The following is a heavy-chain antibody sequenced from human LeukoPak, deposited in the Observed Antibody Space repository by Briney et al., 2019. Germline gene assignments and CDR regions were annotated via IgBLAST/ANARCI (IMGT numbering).Heavy chain of an antibody. V-gene: IGHV3-11*01. J-gene: IGHJ4*02. CDR2: ISSSGSTI. CDR1: GFTFSDYY. D-gene: IGHD3-22*01. CDR3: ARDGAERYYYDSSGYYFDY. Sequence: GGSLRLSCAASGFTFSDYYMGWIRQAPGKGLEWVSYISSSGSTIYYADSVKGRFTISRDNAKNSLYLQMNSLRAEDTAVYYCARDGAERYYYDSSGYYFDYWGQGTLVTVSS.